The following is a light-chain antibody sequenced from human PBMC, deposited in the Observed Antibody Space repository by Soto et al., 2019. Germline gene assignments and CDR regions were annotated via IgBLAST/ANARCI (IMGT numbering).Light chain of an antibody. V-gene: IGKV1-39*01. J-gene: IGKJ1*01. Sequence: DMQMTQSPSSLSASVGDRVTITCRVSQSISSYLNWYQQKPGKAPKLLIYAELSLQSGVPSRFSGCGPVTDFTLTISSLQPEYWATYDCQQGYSTPPTFGQGTKVEIK. CDR1: QSISSY. CDR3: QQGYSTPPT. CDR2: AEL.